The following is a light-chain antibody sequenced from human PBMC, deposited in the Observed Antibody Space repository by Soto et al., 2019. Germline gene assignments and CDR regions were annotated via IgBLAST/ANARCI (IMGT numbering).Light chain of an antibody. CDR3: QQYDSAPRT. V-gene: IGKV3-20*01. CDR1: QSVSSSY. Sequence: EIVLTQSPGTLSLSPGERATLSCRASQSVSSSYLAWYQQTPGQAPSLLIYGASSRATGLPDRFSGSGSGRDFPLTISRLEPEDFAVYYCQQYDSAPRTFGQGTKVEI. CDR2: GAS. J-gene: IGKJ1*01.